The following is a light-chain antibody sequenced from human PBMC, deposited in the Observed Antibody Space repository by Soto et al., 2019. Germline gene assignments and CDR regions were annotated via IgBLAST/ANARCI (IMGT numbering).Light chain of an antibody. CDR2: SNS. V-gene: IGLV1-40*01. CDR3: QSYDSSLSGGV. CDR1: SSNIGAGYD. Sequence: QSVLTQAPSASGAPGQRVTISCTGSSSNIGAGYDVHWYQQLPGTAPKLLIYSNSNRPSGVPDRFSGSKSGTSASLAITGLQAEDEADYYCQSYDSSLSGGVFGGGTKLTVL. J-gene: IGLJ3*02.